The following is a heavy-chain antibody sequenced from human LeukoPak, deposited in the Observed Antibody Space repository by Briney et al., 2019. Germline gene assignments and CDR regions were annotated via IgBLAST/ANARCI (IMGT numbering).Heavy chain of an antibody. CDR2: IWNDGSNK. CDR3: ARRDDGSGSFYNGLDTFDI. V-gene: IGHV3-33*01. J-gene: IGHJ3*02. D-gene: IGHD3-10*01. Sequence: GRSLRLSCAASGFTFRNYGMHWVRQAPVKGLEWVAVIWNDGSNKYYGDSVKGRLTISRDNSKNTLSLQMNSLRAEDTAVYYCARRDDGSGSFYNGLDTFDIWGLGTMVTVSS. CDR1: GFTFRNYG.